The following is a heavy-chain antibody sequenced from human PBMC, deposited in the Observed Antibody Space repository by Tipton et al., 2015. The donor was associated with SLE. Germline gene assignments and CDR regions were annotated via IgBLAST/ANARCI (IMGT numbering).Heavy chain of an antibody. CDR3: ARHVGRSSKFTM. J-gene: IGHJ4*02. Sequence: TLSLTCTVFGGAITSDSYYYNWIRQPAGKRLEWIGRIYTSGFTNYNPSLKSRLTMSADTSKNQFSLKLNSVTAADTAVYYCARHVGRSSKFTMGGQGTLVTVSS. CDR2: IYTSGFT. V-gene: IGHV4-61*02. D-gene: IGHD3-10*01. CDR1: GGAITSDSYY.